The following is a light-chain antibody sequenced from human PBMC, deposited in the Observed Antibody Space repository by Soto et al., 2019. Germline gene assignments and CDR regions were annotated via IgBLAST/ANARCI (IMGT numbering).Light chain of an antibody. J-gene: IGLJ2*01. CDR3: QSYDSSLSGSV. Sequence: QSVLTQPPSVSGAPGQRVTISCTGSSSNIGAGYDVHWYQQLPGTAPKLLIHGNSNRPSEVPDRISGSKSGTSASLAITGLQAEDEADYYCQSYDSSLSGSVFGGGTKLTVL. CDR1: SSNIGAGYD. CDR2: GNS. V-gene: IGLV1-40*01.